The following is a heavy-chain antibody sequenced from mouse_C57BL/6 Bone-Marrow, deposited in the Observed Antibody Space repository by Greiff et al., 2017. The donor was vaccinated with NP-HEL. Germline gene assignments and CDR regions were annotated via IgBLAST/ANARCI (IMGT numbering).Heavy chain of an antibody. CDR3: ARERGTTVDGTMDY. CDR1: GYTFTSYW. V-gene: IGHV1-50*01. Sequence: QVQLQQPGAELVKPGASVTLSCKASGYTFTSYWMQWVKQRPGQGLEWIGEIVPSDSYTNYNQKFKGKATLTVDTSSSTAYMQLSSLTSEDSAVYYCARERGTTVDGTMDYWGQGTSVTVSS. J-gene: IGHJ4*01. CDR2: IVPSDSYT. D-gene: IGHD1-1*01.